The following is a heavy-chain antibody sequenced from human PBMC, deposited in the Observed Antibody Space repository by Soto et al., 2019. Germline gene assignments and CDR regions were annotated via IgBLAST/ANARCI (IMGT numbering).Heavy chain of an antibody. Sequence: SQTLSLTCAISGDSVSSNSAAWNWIRQSPSRGLEWLGRTFYRSKWYNDYAISVRSRITIKPDTSRNQFSLQLNSVTPEDTAVYYCARGLDAITDTRDWLDPWGQGTLVTVS. CDR2: TFYRSKWYN. D-gene: IGHD1-20*01. CDR1: GDSVSSNSAA. V-gene: IGHV6-1*01. CDR3: ARGLDAITDTRDWLDP. J-gene: IGHJ5*02.